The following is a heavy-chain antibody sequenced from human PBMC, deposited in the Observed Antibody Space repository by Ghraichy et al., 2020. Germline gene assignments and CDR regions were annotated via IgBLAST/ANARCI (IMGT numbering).Heavy chain of an antibody. D-gene: IGHD6-13*01. CDR2: IYYSGST. CDR3: ARIAAAGPSFDY. V-gene: IGHV4-59*01. CDR1: GGSISSYY. J-gene: IGHJ4*02. Sequence: ESLNISCTVSGGSISSYYWSWIRQPPGKGLEWIGYIYYSGSTNYNPSLKSRVTISVDTSKNQFSLKLSSVTAADTAVYYCARIAAAGPSFDYWGQGTLVTVSS.